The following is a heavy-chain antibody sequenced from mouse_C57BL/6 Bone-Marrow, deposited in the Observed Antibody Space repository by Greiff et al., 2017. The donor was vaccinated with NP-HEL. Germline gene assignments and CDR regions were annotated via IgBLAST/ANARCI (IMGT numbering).Heavy chain of an antibody. Sequence: GGGLVQPKGSLKLSCAASGFSFNTYAMNWVRQAPGKGLEWVARIRSKSNNYATYYADSVKDRFTISRDDSESMLYLQMNNLKTEDTAMYYCVRQDMVTTLGFDYWGQGTTLTVSS. CDR3: VRQDMVTTLGFDY. J-gene: IGHJ2*01. D-gene: IGHD2-2*01. CDR1: GFSFNTYA. V-gene: IGHV10-1*01. CDR2: IRSKSNNYAT.